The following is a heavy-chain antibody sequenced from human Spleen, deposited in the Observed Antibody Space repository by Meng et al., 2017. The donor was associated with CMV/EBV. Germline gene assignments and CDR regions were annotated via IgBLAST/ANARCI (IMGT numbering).Heavy chain of an antibody. V-gene: IGHV3-48*04. CDR3: ARDSGSYPYYYYGMDV. D-gene: IGHD1-26*01. CDR2: ISSSSSTI. CDR1: GFTFSGYN. Sequence: GGSLRLSCAASGFTFSGYNMNWVRQAPGMGLEWISYISSSSSTIHYADSVKGRFTISRDNAKNSLYLQMSSLRSEDTAVYYCARDSGSYPYYYYGMDVWGQGTTVTVSS. J-gene: IGHJ6*02.